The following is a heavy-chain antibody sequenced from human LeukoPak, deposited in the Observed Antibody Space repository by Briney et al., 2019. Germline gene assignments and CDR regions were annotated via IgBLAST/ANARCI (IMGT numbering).Heavy chain of an antibody. J-gene: IGHJ1*01. V-gene: IGHV3-66*01. CDR3: ASDSYSPEYFQH. CDR2: IYSGGST. D-gene: IGHD2-15*01. CDR1: GFTFEGYG. Sequence: GGSLRLSCAASGFTFEGYGMSWVRQAPGKGLEWVSVIYSGGSTFYADSVKGRFTISRDNSKNTLYLQMNSLRAEDTAVYYCASDSYSPEYFQHWGQGTLVTVSS.